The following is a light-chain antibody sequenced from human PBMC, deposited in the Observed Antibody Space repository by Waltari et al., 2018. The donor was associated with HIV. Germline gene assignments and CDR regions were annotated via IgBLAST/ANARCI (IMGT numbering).Light chain of an antibody. CDR3: QQYDSYPLT. CDR2: ASS. Sequence: DIQMTQSPSSLSASVGDRVTITCRASQRISSWVAWYQHKPGKAPTSLIYASSSLQSGVPSRFSGSGSGTNFTLIISSLQPEDFATYYCQQYDSYPLTFGGGTKVEIK. CDR1: QRISSW. V-gene: IGKV1D-16*01. J-gene: IGKJ4*01.